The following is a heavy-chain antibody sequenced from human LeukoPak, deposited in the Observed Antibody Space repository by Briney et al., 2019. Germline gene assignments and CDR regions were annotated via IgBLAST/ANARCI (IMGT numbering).Heavy chain of an antibody. V-gene: IGHV3-30-3*01. CDR2: ISYDGSNK. D-gene: IGHD7-27*01. CDR1: GFTFSSYA. J-gene: IGHJ4*02. CDR3: RGEVNWGLEFFDY. Sequence: PGRSLRLSCAASGFTFSSYAMHWVRQAPGKGLEWVAVISYDGSNKYYADSVKGRFTISRDNSKNTLYLQMNSLRPEDTAVYYCRGEVNWGLEFFDYWGQGTLVTVSS.